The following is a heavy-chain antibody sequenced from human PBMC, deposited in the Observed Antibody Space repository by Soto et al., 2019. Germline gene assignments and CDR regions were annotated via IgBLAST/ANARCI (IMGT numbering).Heavy chain of an antibody. CDR2: FDPEDGET. D-gene: IGHD5-18*01. CDR1: GYILTELS. J-gene: IGHJ4*02. Sequence: ASVKVSCKVSGYILTELSMHWVRQAPGKGLEWMGGFDPEDGETIYAQKFQGRVTMTEDTSTDTAYMELSSLRSEDTAVYYCARDPPTNVDTAMVRDDPFDYWGQGTLVTVSS. V-gene: IGHV1-24*01. CDR3: ARDPPTNVDTAMVRDDPFDY.